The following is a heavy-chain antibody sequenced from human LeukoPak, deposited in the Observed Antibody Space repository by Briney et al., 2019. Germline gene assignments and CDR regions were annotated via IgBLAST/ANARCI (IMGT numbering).Heavy chain of an antibody. CDR2: ISGSGGST. J-gene: IGHJ4*02. CDR3: ARLTDFWSGYGFYVYYFDY. CDR1: GFTFSSYA. Sequence: GGSLRLSCAASGFTFSSYAMSWVRQAPGKGLEWVSAISGSGGSTYYADSVKGRFTISRDNSKNTLYLQMNSLRAEDTAVYYCARLTDFWSGYGFYVYYFDYWGQGTLVTVSS. D-gene: IGHD3-3*01. V-gene: IGHV3-23*01.